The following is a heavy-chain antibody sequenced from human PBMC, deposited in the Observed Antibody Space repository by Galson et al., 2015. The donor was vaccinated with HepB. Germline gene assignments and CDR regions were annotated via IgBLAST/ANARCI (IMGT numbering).Heavy chain of an antibody. CDR1: GFTFSRYG. Sequence: SLRLSCAASGFTFSRYGMHWVRQVPGKGLEWLAIIWSDGSEEYYADSVKGRFTISRDNSRNTLYLQMNSLRAEDTAVYYCAKWRLSERWFDPWGQGTLVTVSS. CDR3: AKWRLSERWFDP. J-gene: IGHJ5*02. CDR2: IWSDGSEE. V-gene: IGHV3-33*06. D-gene: IGHD1-1*01.